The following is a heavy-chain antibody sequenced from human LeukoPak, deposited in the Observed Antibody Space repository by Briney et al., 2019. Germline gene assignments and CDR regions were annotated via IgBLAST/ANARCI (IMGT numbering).Heavy chain of an antibody. V-gene: IGHV4-34*01. Sequence: SGTLSLTCAVYGGSFSGYYWSWIRQPPGKGLEWIGEINHSGSTNYNPSLKSRVTISVDTSKNQFSLKLSSVTAADTAVYYCARREAAAGIDYWGQGTLVAVSS. CDR3: ARREAAAGIDY. CDR1: GGSFSGYY. J-gene: IGHJ4*02. CDR2: INHSGST. D-gene: IGHD6-13*01.